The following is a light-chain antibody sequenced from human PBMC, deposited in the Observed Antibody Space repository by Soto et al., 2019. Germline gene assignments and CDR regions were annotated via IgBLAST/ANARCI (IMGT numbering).Light chain of an antibody. CDR1: QGILDY. Sequence: DIQMTQSPSFLSASVGDRVTITCRASQGILDYVAWFQQKPGKAPNLLIYAASTLQSGVPSRFSSSGSGTDFTLTISSMQPEDVATYYCQKYNTAPQTFGQGTKVEIK. J-gene: IGKJ1*01. CDR3: QKYNTAPQT. CDR2: AAS. V-gene: IGKV1-27*01.